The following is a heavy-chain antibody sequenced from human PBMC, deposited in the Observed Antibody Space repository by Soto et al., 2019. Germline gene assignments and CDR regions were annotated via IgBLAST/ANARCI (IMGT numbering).Heavy chain of an antibody. CDR3: ARVWYYDSSGYYAFDY. V-gene: IGHV1-18*01. J-gene: IGHJ4*02. CDR2: ISAYDGQS. Sequence: GASLKVSCKASGDGFSNYGFSWVRQAPGQGLEWMGWISAYDGQSNYTKKFQGRVTMTTDTSSSTAYMELRSLRSDDTAVYYCARVWYYDSSGYYAFDYWGLGTLVTVSS. CDR1: GDGFSNYG. D-gene: IGHD3-22*01.